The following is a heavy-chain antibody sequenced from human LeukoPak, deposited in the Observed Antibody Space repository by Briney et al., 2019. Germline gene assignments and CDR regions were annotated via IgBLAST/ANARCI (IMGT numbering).Heavy chain of an antibody. J-gene: IGHJ4*02. D-gene: IGHD1-14*01. V-gene: IGHV3-33*01. CDR2: IWLDGSAT. Sequence: GGSLRLSCAASGFGFSSYDMHWVRQAPGKGLEWVVIIWLDGSATYYGDSVKGRFTISRDNSNNTLYLQMNSLRVEDTAVYYCARDLNREDFDYWGQGTLVVVSS. CDR1: GFGFSSYD. CDR3: ARDLNREDFDY.